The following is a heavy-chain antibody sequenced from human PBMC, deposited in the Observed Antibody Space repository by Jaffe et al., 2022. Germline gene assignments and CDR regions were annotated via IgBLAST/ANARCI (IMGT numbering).Heavy chain of an antibody. CDR1: GGSISSGSYY. D-gene: IGHD3-22*01. Sequence: QVQLQESGPGLVKPSQTLSLTCTVSGGSISSGSYYWSWIRQPAGKGLEWIGRIYTSGSTNYNPSLKSRVTISVDTSKNQFSLKLSSVTAADTAVYYCARTTYYDSSGYYHPFDYWGQGTLVTVSS. V-gene: IGHV4-61*02. CDR2: IYTSGST. CDR3: ARTTYYDSSGYYHPFDY. J-gene: IGHJ4*02.